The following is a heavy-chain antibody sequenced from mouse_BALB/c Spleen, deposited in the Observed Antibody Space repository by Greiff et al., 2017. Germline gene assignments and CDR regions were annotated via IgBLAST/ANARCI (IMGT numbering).Heavy chain of an antibody. V-gene: IGHV1-39*01. CDR2: IDPYYGGT. J-gene: IGHJ3*01. D-gene: IGHD1-1*01. Sequence: EVQLQQSGPELEKPGASVKISCKASGYSFTGYNMNWVKQSNGKSLEWIGNIDPYYGGTSYNQKFKGKATLTVDKTSSTAYLQLKSLTSEDSAVYYYSEGGDYYGRAWFAYWGQGTLVTVSA. CDR3: SEGGDYYGRAWFAY. CDR1: GYSFTGYN.